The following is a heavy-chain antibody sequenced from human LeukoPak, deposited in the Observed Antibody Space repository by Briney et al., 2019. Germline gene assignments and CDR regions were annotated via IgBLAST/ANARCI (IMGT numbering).Heavy chain of an antibody. D-gene: IGHD5-18*01. CDR3: SRVRGYSYGYGDY. V-gene: IGHV3-49*04. J-gene: IGHJ4*02. Sequence: PGRSLRLSCTASGFTFGDYAMSWVRQAPGKGLGWVGFIRSKAYGGTTEYAASVKGRFTISRDDSKSIAYLQVNSLKTEDTAVYYCSRVRGYSYGYGDYWGQGTLVTVSA. CDR1: GFTFGDYA. CDR2: IRSKAYGGTT.